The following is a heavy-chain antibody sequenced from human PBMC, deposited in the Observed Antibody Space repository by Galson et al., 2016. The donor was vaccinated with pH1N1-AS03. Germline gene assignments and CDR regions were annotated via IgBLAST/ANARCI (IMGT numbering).Heavy chain of an antibody. CDR3: ARTMTTVTINWFDP. CDR1: GGSISSYD. CDR2: IYYSGST. D-gene: IGHD4-17*01. Sequence: ETLSLTCTVSGGSISSYDWSWIRQPPGKGLEWIGYIYYSGSTNYNPSLKSQVTISVDTSKNQLSLKLRSVTAADTAVYYCARTMTTVTINWFDPWGQGTLVTVSS. J-gene: IGHJ5*02. V-gene: IGHV4-59*01.